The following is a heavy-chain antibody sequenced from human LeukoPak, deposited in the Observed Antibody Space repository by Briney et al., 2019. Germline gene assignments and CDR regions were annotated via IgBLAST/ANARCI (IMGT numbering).Heavy chain of an antibody. D-gene: IGHD2-15*01. CDR3: ARDPSTVVVAAILYDY. J-gene: IGHJ4*02. Sequence: GASVKVSCKASGYTFTSYGISWVRQAPGQGLEWMGWISAYNGNTNYAQKLQGRVTMTTDTSTSTAYMELRSLRSDDTAVYYCARDPSTVVVAAILYDYWGQGTLVTVSS. V-gene: IGHV1-18*01. CDR1: GYTFTSYG. CDR2: ISAYNGNT.